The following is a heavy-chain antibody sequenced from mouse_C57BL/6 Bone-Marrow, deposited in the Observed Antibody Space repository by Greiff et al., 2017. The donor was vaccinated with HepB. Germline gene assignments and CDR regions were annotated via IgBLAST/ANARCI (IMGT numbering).Heavy chain of an antibody. CDR3: ARWLPLFDY. D-gene: IGHD2-2*01. CDR1: GYTFTDYY. CDR2: INPYNGGT. Sequence: EVQLHQSGPVLVKPGASVKMSCKASGYTFTDYYMNWVKQSHGKSLEWIGVINPYNGGTSYNQKFKGKATLTVDKSSSTAYMELNSLTSEDSAVYYCARWLPLFDYWGQGTTLTVSS. V-gene: IGHV1-19*01. J-gene: IGHJ2*01.